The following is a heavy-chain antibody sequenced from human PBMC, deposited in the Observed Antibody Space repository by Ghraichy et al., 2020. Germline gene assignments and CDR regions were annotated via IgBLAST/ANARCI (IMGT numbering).Heavy chain of an antibody. V-gene: IGHV4-34*01. D-gene: IGHD6-19*01. Sequence: SETLSLTCAVYGGSFSGYYWSWIRQPPGKGLEWIGEINHSGSTNYNPSLKSRVTISVDTSKNQFSLKLSSVTAADTAVYYCARRYSSGWYTGRQFDIWGQGTMVTVSS. J-gene: IGHJ3*02. CDR3: ARRYSSGWYTGRQFDI. CDR1: GGSFSGYY. CDR2: INHSGST.